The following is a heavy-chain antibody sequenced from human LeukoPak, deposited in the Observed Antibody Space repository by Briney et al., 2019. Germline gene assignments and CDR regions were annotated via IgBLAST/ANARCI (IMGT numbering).Heavy chain of an antibody. D-gene: IGHD1-26*01. CDR2: IYYSGST. V-gene: IGHV4-39*01. J-gene: IGHJ4*02. CDR3: ARHSRPIYFSGSYYEDY. CDR1: GGSISSSSYY. Sequence: PSETLSLTCTVSGGSISSSSYYWGWIRQPPGKGLEWIGSIYYSGSTYYNPSLKSRVTIDTSKNQFSLKLSSVTAADTAVYFCARHSRPIYFSGSYYEDYWGQGTLVTVSS.